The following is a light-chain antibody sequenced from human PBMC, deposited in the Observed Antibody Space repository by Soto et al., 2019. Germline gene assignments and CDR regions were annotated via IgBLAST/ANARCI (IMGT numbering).Light chain of an antibody. V-gene: IGLV2-14*03. CDR2: DVT. CDR1: SSDVGGYNF. CDR3: SSYTSRRTYV. Sequence: QSVLAQPASVSGSPGQSITISCTGTSSDVGGYNFVTWHQQHPGKAPKLIIHDVTNRPSGVSDRFSGPKSGNTASLTISGLQAEDEADYYCSSYTSRRTYVFGTGT. J-gene: IGLJ1*01.